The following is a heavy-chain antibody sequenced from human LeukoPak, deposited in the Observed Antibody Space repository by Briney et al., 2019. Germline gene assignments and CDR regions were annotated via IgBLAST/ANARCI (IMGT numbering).Heavy chain of an antibody. CDR3: ARDLGYSGFDWAP. J-gene: IGHJ5*02. CDR1: GGSISSYY. Sequence: SETLSLTCTVSGGSISSYYWSWIRQPAGKRLEWVGSIHSSGNTYYNPTLKSRVTISVDTSKNQFSLNLTSVTAADAAVYYCARDLGYSGFDWAPWGQGTLVTVSS. V-gene: IGHV4-4*07. CDR2: IHSSGNT. D-gene: IGHD5-12*01.